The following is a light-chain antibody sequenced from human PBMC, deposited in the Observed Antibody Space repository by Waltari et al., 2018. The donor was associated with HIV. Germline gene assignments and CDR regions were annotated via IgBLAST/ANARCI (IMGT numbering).Light chain of an antibody. V-gene: IGLV3-9*01. CDR2: RDT. J-gene: IGLJ2*01. CDR3: QVWDSSTVV. Sequence: GQTARITCGGYNIENRNVYWYQQQPGQAPLLVIYRDTNRPSGIPERFSGSNSGNTATLTISRAQAGDEADYYCQVWDSSTVVFGGGTQLTVL. CDR1: NIENRN.